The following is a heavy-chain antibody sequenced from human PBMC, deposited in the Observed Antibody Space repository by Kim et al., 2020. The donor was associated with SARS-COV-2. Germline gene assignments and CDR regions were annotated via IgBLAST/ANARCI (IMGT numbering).Heavy chain of an antibody. CDR1: GFNFDNFG. CDR3: AKDINWNADFGMDV. D-gene: IGHD1-1*01. Sequence: GGSLRLSCAGAGFNFDNFGFHWVRQAPGKGLDWVAAIASTGNSKYFADSVKGRFTMSRDISKTTIYLEMNSLTADDTGVYYCAKDINWNADFGMDVWGQGTTVTVSS. J-gene: IGHJ6*02. V-gene: IGHV3-30*18. CDR2: IASTGNSK.